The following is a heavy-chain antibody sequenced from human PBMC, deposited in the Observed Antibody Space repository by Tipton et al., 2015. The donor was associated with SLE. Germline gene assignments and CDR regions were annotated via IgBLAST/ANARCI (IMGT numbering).Heavy chain of an antibody. Sequence: QSGAEVKKPGSSVKVSCKASGGTFSSYAISWVRQAPGQGLEWMGIINPSGGSTSYAQKFQGRVTMTRDTSTSTVYMGLSSLRSEVTAVYYCARGGDSSGSLDAFDIWGQGTMVTASS. CDR1: GGTFSSYA. CDR2: INPSGGST. J-gene: IGHJ3*02. V-gene: IGHV1-46*01. D-gene: IGHD3-22*01. CDR3: ARGGDSSGSLDAFDI.